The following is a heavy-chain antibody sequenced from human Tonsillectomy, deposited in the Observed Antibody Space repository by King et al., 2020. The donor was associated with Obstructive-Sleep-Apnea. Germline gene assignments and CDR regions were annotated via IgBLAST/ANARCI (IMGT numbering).Heavy chain of an antibody. V-gene: IGHV3-7*03. J-gene: IGHJ4*02. D-gene: IGHD4-17*01. CDR2: IKQDGSEK. Sequence: VQLVESGGGLVQPGGSLRLSCAASGFTFSGYWMSWVRQAPGKGLEWVANIKQDGSEKSYVDSVKGRFTISRDNAKNSLYLQMNSLRAEDTAVYYCARDPPSWVTTYSDYWGQGTLVTVSS. CDR1: GFTFSGYW. CDR3: ARDPPSWVTTYSDY.